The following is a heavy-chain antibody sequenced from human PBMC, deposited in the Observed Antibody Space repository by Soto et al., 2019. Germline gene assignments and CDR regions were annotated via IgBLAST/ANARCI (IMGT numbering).Heavy chain of an antibody. CDR2: IISSSSYI. Sequence: EVQLVESGGGLVKPGGSLRLSCAASGFTFSSYSMNWVRQAPGKGLEWVSSIISSSSYIYSADSVKGRFTISRDNAKNSLYLQMNSRRAEDTAVYYCARDTYYYGSGSYSPWGQGTLVTVSS. CDR3: ARDTYYYGSGSYSP. D-gene: IGHD3-10*01. V-gene: IGHV3-21*01. CDR1: GFTFSSYS. J-gene: IGHJ5*02.